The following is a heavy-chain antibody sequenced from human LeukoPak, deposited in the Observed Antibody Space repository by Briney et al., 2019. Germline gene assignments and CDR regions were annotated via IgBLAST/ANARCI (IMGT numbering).Heavy chain of an antibody. Sequence: SETLSLTCTVSGGSISSYYRSWIRQPPGKGLEWIGYIYYNGSTNYNPSLKSRVTISVDTSKNQFSLKLSSVTAADTAVYYCARATVTTDDRFDPWGQGTLVTVSS. J-gene: IGHJ5*02. CDR3: ARATVTTDDRFDP. CDR2: IYYNGST. CDR1: GGSISSYY. D-gene: IGHD4-17*01. V-gene: IGHV4-59*01.